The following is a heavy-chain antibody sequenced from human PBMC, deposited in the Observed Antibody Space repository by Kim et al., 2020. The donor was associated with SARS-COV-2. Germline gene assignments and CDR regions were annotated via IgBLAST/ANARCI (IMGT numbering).Heavy chain of an antibody. D-gene: IGHD6-19*01. Sequence: KSRVTISVDTSKSQFSLKLSSVTAADTAVYYCARSIRGSSAVAGDYDFDYWGQGTLVTVSS. J-gene: IGHJ4*02. V-gene: IGHV4-30-2*04. CDR3: ARSIRGSSAVAGDYDFDY.